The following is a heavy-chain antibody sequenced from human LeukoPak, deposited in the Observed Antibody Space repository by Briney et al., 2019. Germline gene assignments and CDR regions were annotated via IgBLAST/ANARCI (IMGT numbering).Heavy chain of an antibody. J-gene: IGHJ4*02. V-gene: IGHV3-74*01. CDR2: ISPDGSTT. CDR1: GFTFSVFW. Sequence: GGSLRLSCAASGFTFSVFWMHWVRQAPGTGPVWVSRISPDGSTTSYADSVKGRFTISRDNAKNTLHLQISNLRAEDTAVYYCARDMWGTSDYWGQGTLVTVSS. D-gene: IGHD1-14*01. CDR3: ARDMWGTSDY.